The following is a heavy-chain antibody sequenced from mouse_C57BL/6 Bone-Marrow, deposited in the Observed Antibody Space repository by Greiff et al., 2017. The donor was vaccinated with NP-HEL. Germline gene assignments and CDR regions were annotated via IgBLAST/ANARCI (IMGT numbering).Heavy chain of an antibody. CDR1: GFSPSTSGMG. CDR2: IYWDDDK. J-gene: IGHJ3*01. CDR3: ARIGVGSYYSNYGFAY. V-gene: IGHV8-12*01. Sequence: QVTLKVSGPGILQSSQTLSLTCSFSGFSPSTSGMGVSWIRQPSGKGLEWLAHIYWDDDKRYNPSLKSRLPISKDTSRNQVFLKITSVDTADTATYYCARIGVGSYYSNYGFAYWGQGTLVTVSA. D-gene: IGHD2-5*01.